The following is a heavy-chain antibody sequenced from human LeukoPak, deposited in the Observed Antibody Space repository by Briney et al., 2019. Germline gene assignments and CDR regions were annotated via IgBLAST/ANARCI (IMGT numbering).Heavy chain of an antibody. D-gene: IGHD4-17*01. CDR2: IYYSGST. J-gene: IGHJ5*02. CDR1: GGSISSYY. V-gene: IGHV4-59*01. CDR3: ARDVLADYGDYWFDP. Sequence: PSETLSLTCTVSGGSISSYYWSWIRQPPGKGLEWIGYIYYSGSTNYNPSLKSRVTISVDTSKNQFSLKLSSVTAADTAVYYCARDVLADYGDYWFDPWGQGTLVTVSS.